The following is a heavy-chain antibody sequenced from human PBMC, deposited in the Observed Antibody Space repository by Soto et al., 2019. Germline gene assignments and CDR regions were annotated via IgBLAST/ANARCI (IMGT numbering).Heavy chain of an antibody. CDR3: AREGYYYGSGSNYFDY. CDR2: IIPILGIA. J-gene: IGHJ4*02. V-gene: IGHV1-69*08. CDR1: GGTFSSYT. D-gene: IGHD3-10*01. Sequence: QVQLVQSGAEVKKPGSSVKVSCKASGGTFSSYTISWVRQAPGQGLEWMGRIIPILGIANYAQKFQGRVTITADKSTSTAYMELSSLRSEDTAVYYCAREGYYYGSGSNYFDYWGQGTLVTVSS.